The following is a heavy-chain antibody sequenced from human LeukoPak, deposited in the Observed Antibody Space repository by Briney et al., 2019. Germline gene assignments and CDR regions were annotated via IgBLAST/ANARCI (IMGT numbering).Heavy chain of an antibody. CDR2: ITSSSSTI. V-gene: IGHV3-48*01. CDR1: GFTFSSYG. CDR3: ARVYAFDY. Sequence: GGSLRLSCVASGFTFSSYGMNWVRQAPGKGLEWVSYITSSSSTIYYADSVKGRFTISRDNAKNSLYLQMNSLRAEDTAVYHCARVYAFDYWGQGTLVTVSS. D-gene: IGHD2/OR15-2a*01. J-gene: IGHJ4*02.